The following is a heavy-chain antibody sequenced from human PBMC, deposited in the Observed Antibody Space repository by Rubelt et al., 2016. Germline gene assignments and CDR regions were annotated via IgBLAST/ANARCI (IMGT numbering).Heavy chain of an antibody. CDR1: GGSFSGYY. J-gene: IGHJ4*02. CDR3: AKAAAGTHFDY. Sequence: VQLQESGPGLVKPSETLSLTSAVYGGSFSGYYWSWIRQPPGKGLEWVSGISGSGGNTYYADSVKGRFTVSRDNSKNPLYLQMNSLRAEDTALYYCAKAAAGTHFDYWGQGTLVTVSS. V-gene: IGHV3-23*01. D-gene: IGHD6-13*01. CDR2: ISGSGGNT.